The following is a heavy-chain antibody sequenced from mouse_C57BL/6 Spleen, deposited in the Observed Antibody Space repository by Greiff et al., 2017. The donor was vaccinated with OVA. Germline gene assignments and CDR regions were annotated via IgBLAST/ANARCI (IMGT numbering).Heavy chain of an antibody. CDR2: ISSGSSTI. V-gene: IGHV5-17*01. CDR1: GFTFSDYG. J-gene: IGHJ3*01. Sequence: EVMLVESGGGLVKPGGSLKLSCAASGFTFSDYGMHWVRQAPEKGLEWVAYISSGSSTIYYADTVKGRFTISRDNAKNTLFLQMTSLRSEDTAMYYCARQRLRREAWFAYWGQGTLVTVSA. D-gene: IGHD2-2*01. CDR3: ARQRLRREAWFAY.